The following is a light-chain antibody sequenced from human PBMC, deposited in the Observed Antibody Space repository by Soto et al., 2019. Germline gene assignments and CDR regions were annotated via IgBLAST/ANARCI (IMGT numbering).Light chain of an antibody. V-gene: IGKV3-15*01. CDR3: KQYNNWPPWT. Sequence: EIVMTQSPATLSVSPGERATLSCRASQSVSSNLAWYQQKPGQAPRLLIYGASTRATGIPARFSGSGSGTEFTLTISSLQSEDFAFYYCKQYNNWPPWTFGQGTKVEIK. CDR1: QSVSSN. J-gene: IGKJ1*01. CDR2: GAS.